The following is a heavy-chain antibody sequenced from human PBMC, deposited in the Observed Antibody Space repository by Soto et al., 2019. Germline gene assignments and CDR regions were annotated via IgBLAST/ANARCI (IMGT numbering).Heavy chain of an antibody. Sequence: GGSLRLSCAASGFPFSSYSMNWVRQAPGKGLEWVSSISSSSSYIYYADSVKGRFTISRDNAKNSLYLQMNSLRDEDTAVYYCGGDSSGYYYPDVFDIWGQGTMVTVSS. D-gene: IGHD3-22*01. V-gene: IGHV3-21*01. CDR2: ISSSSSYI. CDR3: GGDSSGYYYPDVFDI. CDR1: GFPFSSYS. J-gene: IGHJ3*02.